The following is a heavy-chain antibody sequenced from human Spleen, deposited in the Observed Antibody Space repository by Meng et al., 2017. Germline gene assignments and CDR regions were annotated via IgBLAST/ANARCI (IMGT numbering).Heavy chain of an antibody. V-gene: IGHV1-69*06. CDR3: ARDREFIVGATTDNWFDP. CDR2: IIPIFGTA. CDR1: GGTFSSYA. D-gene: IGHD1-26*01. Sequence: QVQLGQSGAEVKKPGSSVKVSCKASGGTFSSYASSWVRQAPGQGLEGMGGIIPIFGTANYAQKFQGRVTITADKSTSTAYMELSSLRSEDTAVYYCARDREFIVGATTDNWFDPWGQGTLVTVSS. J-gene: IGHJ5*02.